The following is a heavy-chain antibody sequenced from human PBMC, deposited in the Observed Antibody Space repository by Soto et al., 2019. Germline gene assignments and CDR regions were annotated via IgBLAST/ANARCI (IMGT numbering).Heavy chain of an antibody. J-gene: IGHJ3*02. Sequence: PSETLSLTCTVSGDYIRSYYWSWIRQPPGKGLEWIGYIYYSGSTNYNPSLKSRVTISVDTSKNQFSLKLSSVTAADTAVYYCARVWGGAFDIWGQGTMVTVSS. CDR3: ARVWGGAFDI. V-gene: IGHV4-59*01. CDR2: IYYSGST. D-gene: IGHD3-10*01. CDR1: GDYIRSYY.